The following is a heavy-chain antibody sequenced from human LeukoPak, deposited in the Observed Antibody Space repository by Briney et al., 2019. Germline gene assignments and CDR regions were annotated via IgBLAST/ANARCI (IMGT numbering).Heavy chain of an antibody. D-gene: IGHD7-27*01. CDR2: IYYSGST. V-gene: IGHV4-59*01. Sequence: PTETLSLTCTVSGGSISSYYWSWIRQPPGKGLEGMGYIYYSGSTNYTPSLKSRVTISIDTSKNQFSLKLSSVTAADTAVYYCARGTGDRYYYYYMDVWGKGTTVIVS. CDR3: ARGTGDRYYYYYMDV. J-gene: IGHJ6*03. CDR1: GGSISSYY.